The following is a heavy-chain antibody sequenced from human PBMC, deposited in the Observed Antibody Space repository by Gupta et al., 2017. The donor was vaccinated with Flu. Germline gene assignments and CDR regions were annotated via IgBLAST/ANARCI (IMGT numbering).Heavy chain of an antibody. CDR2: ISGSGSP. V-gene: IGHV3-48*03. CDR3: ARYHWDS. CDR1: GFTFSDHD. Sequence: EVQLVESGGGLVEPGGSLSLSCAASGFTFSDHDVSWVRRAPVKVREGVSFISGSGSPYYTDSVKGRYTISRDNAKNSVYLQMDSLRAEDTGFYHCARYHWDSWGQGTLVTVSS. J-gene: IGHJ4*02.